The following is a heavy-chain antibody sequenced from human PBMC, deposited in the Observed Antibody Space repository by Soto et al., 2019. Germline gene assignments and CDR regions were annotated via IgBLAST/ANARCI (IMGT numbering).Heavy chain of an antibody. J-gene: IGHJ4*02. Sequence: EVQLVESGGGLVKPGGSLRLSCAASGFTFSNAWMNWVRQAPGKGLEWVGRIKSKTDGGTTDYAAPVKGRFTISRDDSKNTLYLQMNSLKTEDTAVYYCTTRSPKRNYDYVWATDYWGQGTLVTVSS. CDR1: GFTFSNAW. D-gene: IGHD3-16*01. V-gene: IGHV3-15*07. CDR2: IKSKTDGGTT. CDR3: TTRSPKRNYDYVWATDY.